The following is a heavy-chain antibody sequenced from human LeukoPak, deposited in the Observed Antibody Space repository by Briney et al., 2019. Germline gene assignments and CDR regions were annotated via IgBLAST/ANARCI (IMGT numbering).Heavy chain of an antibody. V-gene: IGHV4-34*01. CDR3: ARGDYYDASGYQPPFNY. CDR2: INRSGSA. D-gene: IGHD3-22*01. CDR1: GGSFSGYY. J-gene: IGHJ4*02. Sequence: SETLSLTCAVSGGSFSGYYWSWIRQPPGKGLEWIGEINRSGSANYNTSLKSRVTMSVDTSKNHFSLKLSSVTAADTAVYYCARGDYYDASGYQPPFNYWGQGTLVTVSS.